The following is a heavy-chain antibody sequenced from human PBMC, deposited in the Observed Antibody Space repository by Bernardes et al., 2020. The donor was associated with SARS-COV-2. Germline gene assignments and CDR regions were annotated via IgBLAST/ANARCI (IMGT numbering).Heavy chain of an antibody. J-gene: IGHJ4*02. V-gene: IGHV3-9*01. CDR3: AKDPPDRVGY. Sequence: GGSLRLSCAASGFTFDDYAMHWVRQAPGKGLEWVSGISRNSGSIGYADPVKDRFTIARDNAKNSLYLQMNSLRAEDTALYYCAKDPPDRVGYWGQGTLVTVSS. CDR1: GFTFDDYA. CDR2: ISRNSGSI. D-gene: IGHD2-2*01.